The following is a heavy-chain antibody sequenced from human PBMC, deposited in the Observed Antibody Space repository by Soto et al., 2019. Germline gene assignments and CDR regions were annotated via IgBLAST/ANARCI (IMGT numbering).Heavy chain of an antibody. V-gene: IGHV3-48*03. J-gene: IGHJ4*02. Sequence: PGGSLRLSCAASGFMFNTYEMMWVRQAPGKGLEWPSYIGSSGRHIFYPDSVNGRFTISRDNAKNSLYLYRNNLRVENTAIYYGVRETEQVATLDFWGQGTQVTVS. CDR2: IGSSGRHI. CDR1: GFMFNTYE. CDR3: VRETEQVATLDF.